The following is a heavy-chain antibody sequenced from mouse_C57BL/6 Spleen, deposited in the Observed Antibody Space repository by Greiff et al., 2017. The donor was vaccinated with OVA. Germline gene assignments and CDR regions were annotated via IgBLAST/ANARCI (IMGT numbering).Heavy chain of an antibody. V-gene: IGHV1-80*01. Sequence: QVQLKESGAELVKPGASVKISCKASGYAFSSYWMNWVKQRPGKGLEWIGQIYPGDGDTNYNGKFKGKATLTADKSSSTAYMQLSSLTSEDSAVYFCAREKDYSNHYFDYWGQGTTLTVSS. D-gene: IGHD2-5*01. J-gene: IGHJ2*01. CDR3: AREKDYSNHYFDY. CDR1: GYAFSSYW. CDR2: IYPGDGDT.